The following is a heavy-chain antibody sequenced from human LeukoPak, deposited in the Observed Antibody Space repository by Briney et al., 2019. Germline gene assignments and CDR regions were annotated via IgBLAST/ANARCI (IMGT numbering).Heavy chain of an antibody. V-gene: IGHV4-39*01. D-gene: IGHD3-3*01. CDR1: GGSINSSSYY. Sequence: SETLSLTCTVSGGSINSSSYYWGWIRQPPGKGLEWIGSIYYSRSTYYNPSLKSRVTISVDTSKNQFSLKLSSVTAADTAVYYCARLWSSPYYFDYWGQGTLVTVSS. J-gene: IGHJ4*02. CDR2: IYYSRST. CDR3: ARLWSSPYYFDY.